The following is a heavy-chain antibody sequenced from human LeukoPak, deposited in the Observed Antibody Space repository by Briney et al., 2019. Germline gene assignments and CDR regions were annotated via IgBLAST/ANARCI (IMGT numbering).Heavy chain of an antibody. CDR3: ARARGGYVLDS. J-gene: IGHJ4*02. CDR2: LKNDGSSA. D-gene: IGHD2-15*01. Sequence: GGSLRLSCAASEFTSSGDWMHWVRQAPGKGLVWVARLKNDGSSAEYANSAQGRYIISRDNGRNTVFLQMDSLRGDDTAIYYCARARGGYVLDSWGQGTQVIVSS. CDR1: EFTSSGDW. V-gene: IGHV3-74*03.